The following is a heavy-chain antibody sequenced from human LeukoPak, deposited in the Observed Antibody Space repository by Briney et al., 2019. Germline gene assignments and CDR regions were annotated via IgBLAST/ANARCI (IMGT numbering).Heavy chain of an antibody. Sequence: ASVKVSCKASGGTFSSYAISWVRQAPGQGLEWMGGIIPIFGTANYAQKFQGRVTITADESTSTAYMELSSLRSEDTAVYYCARVSGIWDIVVVPAASSGAFDIWGQGTMVTVSS. CDR2: IIPIFGTA. CDR3: ARVSGIWDIVVVPAASSGAFDI. J-gene: IGHJ3*02. V-gene: IGHV1-69*01. D-gene: IGHD2-2*01. CDR1: GGTFSSYA.